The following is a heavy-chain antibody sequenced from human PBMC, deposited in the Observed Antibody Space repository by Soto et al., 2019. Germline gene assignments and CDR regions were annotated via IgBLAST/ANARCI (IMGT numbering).Heavy chain of an antibody. Sequence: PGGSLRLSCAASGFTFSSYSMNWVRRAPGKGLEWVSSISSSSSYIYYADSVKGRFTISRDNAKNSLYLQMNSLRAEDTAVYYCARGGSYYYDSSGYPDYWGQGTLVTVSS. V-gene: IGHV3-21*01. CDR3: ARGGSYYYDSSGYPDY. J-gene: IGHJ4*02. CDR2: ISSSSSYI. CDR1: GFTFSSYS. D-gene: IGHD3-22*01.